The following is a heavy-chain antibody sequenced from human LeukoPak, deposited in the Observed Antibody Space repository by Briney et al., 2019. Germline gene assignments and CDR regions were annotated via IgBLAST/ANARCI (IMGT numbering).Heavy chain of an antibody. V-gene: IGHV4-34*01. Sequence: SETLSLTCAVYGGIISGYYWSWIRQPPGKGLEWIGAINHSGSTNYNPSLKSRVTISVDTSKNQFSLKLSSVTAADTAVYYCARGLKQWLVRYYYYYYMDVWGKGTTVTVSS. CDR1: GGIISGYY. CDR2: INHSGST. D-gene: IGHD6-19*01. CDR3: ARGLKQWLVRYYYYYYMDV. J-gene: IGHJ6*03.